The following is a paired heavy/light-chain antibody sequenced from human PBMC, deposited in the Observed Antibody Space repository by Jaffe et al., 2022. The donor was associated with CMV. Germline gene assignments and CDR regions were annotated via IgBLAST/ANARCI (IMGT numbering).Heavy chain of an antibody. CDR2: INHSGST. Sequence: QVQLQQWGAGLLKPSETLSLTCAVYGGSFSGYYWSWIRQPPGKGLEWIGEINHSGSTNYNPSLKSRVTISVDTSKNQFSLILSSVTAADTAVYFCARAPRISMVRGVAAHQIGFDYWGQGTLVTVSS. CDR3: ARAPRISMVRGVAAHQIGFDY. V-gene: IGHV4-34*01. D-gene: IGHD3-10*01. CDR1: GGSFSGYY. J-gene: IGHJ4*02.
Light chain of an antibody. J-gene: IGKJ1*01. CDR3: QQSYSTPRT. CDR1: QSISSY. CDR2: AAS. V-gene: IGKV1-39*01. Sequence: DIQMTQSPSSLSASVGDRVTITCRASQSISSYLNWYQQKPGKAPKLLIYAASSLQSGVPSRFSGSGSGTDLTLTISSLQPEDFATYYCQQSYSTPRTFGQGTKVEIK.